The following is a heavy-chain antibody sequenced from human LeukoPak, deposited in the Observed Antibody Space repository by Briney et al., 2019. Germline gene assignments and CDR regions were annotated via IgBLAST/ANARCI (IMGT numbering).Heavy chain of an antibody. CDR1: GFTFSSYS. Sequence: PGGSLRLSCAASGFTFSSYSMNWVRQAPGKGLEWVSSISSSSSYIYYADSVKGRFTISRDNAKNSLYLQMNSLRAEDTAVYYCARDSYYYDSSGYPEYWGQGTLVTVSS. V-gene: IGHV3-21*01. CDR3: ARDSYYYDSSGYPEY. D-gene: IGHD3-22*01. J-gene: IGHJ4*02. CDR2: ISSSSSYI.